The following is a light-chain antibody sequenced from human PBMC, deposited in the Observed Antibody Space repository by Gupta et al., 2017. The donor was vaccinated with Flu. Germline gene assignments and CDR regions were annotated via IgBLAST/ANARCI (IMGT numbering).Light chain of an antibody. J-gene: IGLJ3*02. Sequence: SVTISCTGSNSDVGYYNYVSWYQQHPGKAPKNIIYDVSERPSGVPDRFSGSKSGNTAYLTISGLQAEDEADYYCCSYVGYDSWLFGGGTTVTVL. CDR2: DVS. CDR3: CSYVGYDSWL. V-gene: IGLV2-11*01. CDR1: NSDVGYYNY.